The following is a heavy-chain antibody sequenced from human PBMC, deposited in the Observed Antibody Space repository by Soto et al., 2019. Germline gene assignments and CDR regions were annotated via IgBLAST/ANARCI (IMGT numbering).Heavy chain of an antibody. Sequence: QVQLVQSGAEVKKPGASVKVSCKASGYTFTSYDINWVRQAAGQGLEWIGWMNPNSGKAVYAQKFQGRVTMAGNTSIRTAYMELRSLRSDDTAVYFCARGLVVVSATCWYFDLWGRGTLVPVSS. D-gene: IGHD2-15*01. CDR2: MNPNSGKA. V-gene: IGHV1-8*01. CDR1: GYTFTSYD. CDR3: ARGLVVVSATCWYFDL. J-gene: IGHJ2*01.